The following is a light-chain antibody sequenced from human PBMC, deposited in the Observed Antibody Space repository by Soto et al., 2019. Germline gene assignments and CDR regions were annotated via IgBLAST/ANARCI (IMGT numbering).Light chain of an antibody. CDR3: QQYGSSPYT. CDR1: QSVNRRY. V-gene: IGKV3-20*01. Sequence: EIVLTQSPGTLSLSPGERATLSCRASQSVNRRYLAWYQQKPGQAPRLLIYGASSRATGIPDRFSGTGSGTDFALIINRLEPEDLAVYYCQQYGSSPYTFGLGTKLEIK. J-gene: IGKJ2*01. CDR2: GAS.